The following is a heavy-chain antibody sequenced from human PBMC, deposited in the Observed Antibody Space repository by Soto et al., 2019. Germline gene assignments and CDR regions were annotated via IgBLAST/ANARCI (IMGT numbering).Heavy chain of an antibody. V-gene: IGHV1-46*01. CDR2: INPSGGST. CDR3: ARGGSSVQIANNWFDP. D-gene: IGHD6-13*01. Sequence: ASVKVSCKASGYTFTSYYMHWVRQAPGQGLEWMGIINPSGGSTSYAQKFQGRVTMTRDTSTSTVYMELSSLRSEDTAVYYCARGGSSVQIANNWFDPWGQGTQVTVSS. CDR1: GYTFTSYY. J-gene: IGHJ5*02.